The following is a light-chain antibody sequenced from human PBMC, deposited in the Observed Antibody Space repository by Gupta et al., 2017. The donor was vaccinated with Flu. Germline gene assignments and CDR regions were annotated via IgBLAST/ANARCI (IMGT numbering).Light chain of an antibody. J-gene: IGLJ3*02. CDR1: SSNIGAGHN. V-gene: IGLV1-40*01. CDR3: QSYDNTLDSSL. Sequence: QSVLTQPPSVSGAPGQRVTISCTGSSSNIGAGHNVHRYQHLPGAAPKLLIYANNNRPSGVPDRFSGSKSGTSASLAISGLQPEDEADYYCQSYDNTLDSSLFGGGTKLTVL. CDR2: ANN.